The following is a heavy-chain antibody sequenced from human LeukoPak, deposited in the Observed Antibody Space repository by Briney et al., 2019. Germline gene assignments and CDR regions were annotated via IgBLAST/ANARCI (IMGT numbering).Heavy chain of an antibody. V-gene: IGHV1-69*13. CDR2: IIPIFGTA. J-gene: IGHJ4*02. D-gene: IGHD3-22*01. CDR3: ARGWDYDSGGRPTAYVY. CDR1: GGTFSSYA. Sequence: SVKVSCKASGGTFSSYAISWVRQAPGQGLEWMGGIIPIFGTANYAQKFQGKVTITADESTSTAYMELSSLRSEDTAIYFCARGWDYDSGGRPTAYVYWGQGTLVSVSS.